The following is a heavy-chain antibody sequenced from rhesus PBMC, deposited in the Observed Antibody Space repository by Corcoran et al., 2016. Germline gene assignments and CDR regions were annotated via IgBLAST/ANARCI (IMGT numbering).Heavy chain of an antibody. V-gene: IGHV4S9*01. CDR1: GGSLSDYYY. CDR3: ARRPNSGSYYYGLDS. D-gene: IGHD3-16*01. CDR2: IYGKSANP. Sequence: QVQLQESGPGLVKPSETLSLTCAVSGGSLSDYYYWNWIRQPPGKGLEWFGNIYGKSANPYYNPSLKSRVTMSKYTSNNQFFLKLSSVTAADTAVYYCARRPNSGSYYYGLDSWGQGVVVTVSS. J-gene: IGHJ6*01.